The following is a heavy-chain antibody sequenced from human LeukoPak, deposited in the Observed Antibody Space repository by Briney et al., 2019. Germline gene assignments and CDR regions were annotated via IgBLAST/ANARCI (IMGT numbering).Heavy chain of an antibody. Sequence: ASVKVSCKASGYTFTGYYMHWVRQAPGQGLEWMGWINPNSGGTNYAQKFQGRVTMTRDTSISTAYMELSRLRSDDTAVYYCARAMLVVPAAVGTNWVYNWFDPWGQGTLVTVSS. CDR2: INPNSGGT. V-gene: IGHV1-2*02. CDR3: ARAMLVVPAAVGTNWVYNWFDP. D-gene: IGHD2-2*01. J-gene: IGHJ5*02. CDR1: GYTFTGYY.